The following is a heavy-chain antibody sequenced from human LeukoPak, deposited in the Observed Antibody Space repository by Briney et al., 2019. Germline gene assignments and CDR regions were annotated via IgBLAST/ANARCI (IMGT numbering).Heavy chain of an antibody. D-gene: IGHD1-26*01. V-gene: IGHV3-66*03. Sequence: GGSLQLSCVVSGFSVRNYYMNWLRQAPVKGLEWVSLIRGSGETVYADSVKGRFTISRDDSKNTVYLQMNSLRLDDTAVYFCARDRAATQGWVEFDPWGQGTLVTVSS. CDR1: GFSVRNYY. CDR3: ARDRAATQGWVEFDP. CDR2: IRGSGET. J-gene: IGHJ5*02.